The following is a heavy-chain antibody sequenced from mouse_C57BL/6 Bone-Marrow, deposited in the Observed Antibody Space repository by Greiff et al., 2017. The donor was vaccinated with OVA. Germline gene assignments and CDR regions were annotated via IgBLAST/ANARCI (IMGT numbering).Heavy chain of an antibody. Sequence: QVQLQQSGAELARPGASVKLSCKASGYTFTSYGISWVKQRTGQGLEWIGEIYPRSGNTYYNEKFKGKATLTADKSSSTAYMELRSLTSEDSAVYFCARKRAMRWLLRYVYWGQGTTLTVSS. CDR1: GYTFTSYG. V-gene: IGHV1-81*01. J-gene: IGHJ2*01. CDR3: ARKRAMRWLLRYVY. D-gene: IGHD2-3*01. CDR2: IYPRSGNT.